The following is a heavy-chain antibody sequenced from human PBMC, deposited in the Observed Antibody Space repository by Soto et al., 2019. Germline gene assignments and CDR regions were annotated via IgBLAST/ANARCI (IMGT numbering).Heavy chain of an antibody. D-gene: IGHD3-16*02. Sequence: EVQLVESGGGLLKPGGSLRLSCLASGINFNNAWMSWVRQAPGKGLEWVGRVKSKSNGETVDYAAPVKGRFAISRGDSRNTLCLHMNTLPTEHSAVYCCTTEMIPVPMWVSFYHEHWCQGTRVTGSS. J-gene: IGHJ4*02. CDR3: TTEMIPVPMWVSFYHEH. CDR2: VKSKSNGETV. V-gene: IGHV3-15*01. CDR1: GINFNNAW.